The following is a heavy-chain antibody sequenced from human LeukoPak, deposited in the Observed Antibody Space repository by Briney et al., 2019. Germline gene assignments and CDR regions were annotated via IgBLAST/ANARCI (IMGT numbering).Heavy chain of an antibody. CDR1: GGSISSYD. D-gene: IGHD3-22*01. J-gene: IGHJ4*02. Sequence: PSETLSLTCTVSGGSISSYDCSWIRQPPGKGLEWIGYIYYSGSTNYNPSLKSRVTISVDTSKNQFSLKLSSVTAADTAVYYCARDSGYYLDYWGQGTLVTVSS. CDR3: ARDSGYYLDY. CDR2: IYYSGST. V-gene: IGHV4-59*01.